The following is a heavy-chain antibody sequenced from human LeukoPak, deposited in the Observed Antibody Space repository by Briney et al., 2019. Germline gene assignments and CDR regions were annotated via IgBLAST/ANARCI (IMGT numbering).Heavy chain of an antibody. CDR2: INSDGSST. V-gene: IGHV3-74*01. J-gene: IGHJ4*02. CDR1: GFTFSSYW. Sequence: PGGSLRLSCAAYGFTFSSYWMHWVRQAPGKGLVWVSRINSDGSSTSYAYSVKGRFTISRDNAKNTLYLQMNSLRAEDTAVYYCARVRIVGAMAWSHYFDYWGQGTLVTVSS. D-gene: IGHD1-26*01. CDR3: ARVRIVGAMAWSHYFDY.